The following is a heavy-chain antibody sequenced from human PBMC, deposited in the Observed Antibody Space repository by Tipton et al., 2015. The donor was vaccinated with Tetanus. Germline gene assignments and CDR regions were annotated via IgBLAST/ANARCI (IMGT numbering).Heavy chain of an antibody. D-gene: IGHD6-19*01. CDR2: INHRGGT. Sequence: GLVKPSETLSLTCGVSGGSFSGNYWSWIRQPPGKGLEWIGEINHRGGTMYNPSLKSRVTISADTSRNQFSLTLSSVTAADTAVYYCARGSGWADFWGQGTQVTVSS. V-gene: IGHV4-34*01. CDR3: ARGSGWADF. CDR1: GGSFSGNY. J-gene: IGHJ4*02.